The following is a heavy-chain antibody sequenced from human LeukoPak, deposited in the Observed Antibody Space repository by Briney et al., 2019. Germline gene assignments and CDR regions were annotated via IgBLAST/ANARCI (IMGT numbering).Heavy chain of an antibody. D-gene: IGHD3-10*01. CDR2: IYTSGST. J-gene: IGHJ5*02. CDR1: GGSISSGSYY. CDR3: ARDRPGPGDDNWFDP. Sequence: SQTLSLTCTVSGGSISSGSYYWSWIRQPAGKGLEWIGRIYTSGSTNYNPSLKSRVTISVDTSKNQFSLKLSSVTAADTAVYYCARDRPGPGDDNWFDPWGQGTLVTVSS. V-gene: IGHV4-61*02.